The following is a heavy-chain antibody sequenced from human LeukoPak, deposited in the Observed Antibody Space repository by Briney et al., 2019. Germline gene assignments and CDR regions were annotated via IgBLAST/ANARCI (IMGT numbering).Heavy chain of an antibody. CDR3: AREGAARGEYYYYYMDV. CDR2: IYSSGST. Sequence: PSETLSLTCTVSGGSISFYYWNWIRQPPGKGLEWIGYIYSSGSTNYNLSLKSRVTISVDTSKNQFSLKLSSVTAADTAVYYCAREGAARGEYYYYYMDVWGKGTTVTVSS. CDR1: GGSISFYY. J-gene: IGHJ6*03. V-gene: IGHV4-4*08. D-gene: IGHD6-6*01.